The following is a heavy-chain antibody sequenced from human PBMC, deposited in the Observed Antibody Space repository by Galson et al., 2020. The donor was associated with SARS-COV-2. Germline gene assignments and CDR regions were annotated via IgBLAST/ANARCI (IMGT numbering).Heavy chain of an antibody. CDR2: FDPEDGET. Sequence: ASVKVSCKVSGYTLTELSMHWVRQAPGKGLEWMGGFDPEDGETIYAQKFQGRVTMTEDTSTDTAYMELSSLRSEDTAVYYCATATAAIPPNWFDPWGQGTLVTVSS. V-gene: IGHV1-24*01. CDR3: ATATAAIPPNWFDP. CDR1: GYTLTELS. D-gene: IGHD2-2*01. J-gene: IGHJ5*02.